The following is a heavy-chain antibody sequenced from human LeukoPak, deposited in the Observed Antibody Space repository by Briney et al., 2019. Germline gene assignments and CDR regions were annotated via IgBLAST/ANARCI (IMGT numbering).Heavy chain of an antibody. V-gene: IGHV3-21*01. CDR3: ARGAYCSGAGCYSGH. Sequence: PGGSLRLSCAASGFTFSSYSMNWVRQAPGKGLEWVSSITSSTTYIYYADSVKGRFTISRDNAKNSLYLQMNSLRAEDTAMYYCARGAYCSGAGCYSGHWGQGTPVTVSS. D-gene: IGHD2-15*01. CDR1: GFTFSSYS. J-gene: IGHJ4*02. CDR2: ITSSTTYI.